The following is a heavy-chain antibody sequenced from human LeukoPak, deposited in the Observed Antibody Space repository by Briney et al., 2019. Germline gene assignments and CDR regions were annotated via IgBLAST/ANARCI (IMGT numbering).Heavy chain of an antibody. D-gene: IGHD2-21*02. Sequence: GGYLRRSCAASGFTFYKAWMSWVRQAPGKGREWVGRIKRKTDGGTTDYAAPVKGRFTISRDDSKNTLYLQMNSLKTDDTAVYYCTKGSGAYYRDAFDIWGQGTMVTVSS. V-gene: IGHV3-15*01. CDR1: GFTFYKAW. CDR2: IKRKTDGGTT. J-gene: IGHJ3*02. CDR3: TKGSGAYYRDAFDI.